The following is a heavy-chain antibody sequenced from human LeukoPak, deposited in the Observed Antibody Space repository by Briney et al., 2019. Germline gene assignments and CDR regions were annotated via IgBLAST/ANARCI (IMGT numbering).Heavy chain of an antibody. CDR1: GGSISSYY. D-gene: IGHD3-22*01. J-gene: IGHJ4*02. CDR3: ARGRYYDSSGYYYGPFDY. CDR2: IYYSGST. V-gene: IGHV4-59*12. Sequence: SETLSLTCTVSGGSISSYYWSWIRQPPGRGLEWIGYIYYSGSTNYNPSLKSRVTISVDTSKNQFSLKLSSVTAADTAVYYCARGRYYDSSGYYYGPFDYWGQGTLVTVSS.